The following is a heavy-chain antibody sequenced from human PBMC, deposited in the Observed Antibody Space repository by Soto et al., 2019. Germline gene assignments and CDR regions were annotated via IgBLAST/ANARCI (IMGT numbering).Heavy chain of an antibody. CDR1: GYTFTSYA. Sequence: ASVKVSCKASGYTFTSYAMHWVRQAPGQRLEWMGWINAGNGNTKYSQKFQGRVTITRDTSASTAYMELSSLRSEDTAVYYCARDPMSYNWNYGWFDPWGQGTLVTVSS. D-gene: IGHD1-7*01. V-gene: IGHV1-3*01. J-gene: IGHJ5*02. CDR3: ARDPMSYNWNYGWFDP. CDR2: INAGNGNT.